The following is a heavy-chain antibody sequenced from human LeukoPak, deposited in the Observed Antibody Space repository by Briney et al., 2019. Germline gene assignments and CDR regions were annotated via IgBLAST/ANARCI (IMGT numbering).Heavy chain of an antibody. CDR1: RGSISNYW. CDR3: ARDAGGYEDY. J-gene: IGHJ4*02. Sequence: SETLSLTCTVSRGSISNYWWSWIRQAAGKGLEWIGRVYPSETTHYNPSLQSRVTLSVDTSKNQFSLKLSSLTAADTAVYYCARDAGGYEDYWGQGTLVTVSS. V-gene: IGHV4-4*07. D-gene: IGHD5-12*01. CDR2: VYPSETT.